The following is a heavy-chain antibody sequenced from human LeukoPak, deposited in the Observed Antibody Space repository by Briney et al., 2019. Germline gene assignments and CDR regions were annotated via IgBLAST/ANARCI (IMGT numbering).Heavy chain of an antibody. J-gene: IGHJ5*02. Sequence: SETLSLTCTVSGGSISNYYWSWIRQPPGKGLEWIGYIYYSGSTNYNPSLKSRVTISVDTSKNQFSLKLSSVTAADTAVYYCASTYYGSGSYYGWFDPWGQGTLVTVSS. CDR3: ASTYYGSGSYYGWFDP. CDR1: GGSISNYY. CDR2: IYYSGST. V-gene: IGHV4-59*01. D-gene: IGHD3-10*01.